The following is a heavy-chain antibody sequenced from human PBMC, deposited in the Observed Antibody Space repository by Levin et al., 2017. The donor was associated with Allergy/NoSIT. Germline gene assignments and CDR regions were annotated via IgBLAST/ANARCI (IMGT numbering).Heavy chain of an antibody. CDR2: IIPILGIA. CDR3: ARVGANPPPGKYFDY. V-gene: IGHV1-69*02. J-gene: IGHJ4*02. D-gene: IGHD1-26*01. CDR1: GGTFSSYT. Sequence: GASVKVSCKASGGTFSSYTISWVRQAPGQGLEWMGRIIPILGIANYAQKFQGRVTITADKSTSTAYMELSSLRSEDTAVYYCARVGANPPPGKYFDYWGQGTLVTVSS.